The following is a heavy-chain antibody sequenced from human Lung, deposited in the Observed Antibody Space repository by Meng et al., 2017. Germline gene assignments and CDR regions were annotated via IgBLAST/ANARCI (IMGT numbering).Heavy chain of an antibody. V-gene: IGHV3-23*01. CDR2: VSGSDDIA. Sequence: EVQLLESGGGLVQPGGSLRPSFAASGFTFSGYAMTWVRQAPGKGLEWVSSVSGSDDIAYYGDSVKGRVTISRDNSKNTLYLQMNSLRAEDTAVYFCAKDLGASSSYYFDYWGQGTLVTVSS. D-gene: IGHD6-6*01. CDR1: GFTFSGYA. CDR3: AKDLGASSSYYFDY. J-gene: IGHJ4*02.